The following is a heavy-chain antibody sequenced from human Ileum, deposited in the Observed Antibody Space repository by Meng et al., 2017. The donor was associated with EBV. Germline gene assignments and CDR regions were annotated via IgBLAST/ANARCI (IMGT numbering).Heavy chain of an antibody. V-gene: IGHV4-39*01. J-gene: IGHJ4*02. Sequence: QLQLQESGPGLVQPSKTLSLTCTVSGVSIDRSSDNWGWIRQSPGKGLEWMGNIYYSGTTYYNPSLKSRVTISVDTSKNQFSLKLSSVTAADTAVYYCARGYSSGWYYFDSWGQGTLVTVSS. D-gene: IGHD6-19*01. CDR2: IYYSGTT. CDR1: GVSIDRSSDN. CDR3: ARGYSSGWYYFDS.